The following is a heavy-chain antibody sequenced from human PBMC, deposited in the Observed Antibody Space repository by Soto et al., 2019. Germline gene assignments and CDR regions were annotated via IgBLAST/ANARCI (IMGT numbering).Heavy chain of an antibody. V-gene: IGHV1-69*13. CDR3: ARASRYSSGYFGIDDAFDI. CDR2: IIPIFGTA. CDR1: GGTFSSYA. J-gene: IGHJ3*02. D-gene: IGHD3-22*01. Sequence: ASVKVSCKASGGTFSSYAISWARQAPGQGLEWMGGIIPIFGTANYAQKFQGRVTITADESTSTAYMELSSLRSEDTAVYYCARASRYSSGYFGIDDAFDIWGQGTMVTVSS.